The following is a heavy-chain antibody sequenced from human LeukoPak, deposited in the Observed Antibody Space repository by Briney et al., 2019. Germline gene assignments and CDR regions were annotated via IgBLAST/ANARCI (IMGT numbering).Heavy chain of an antibody. J-gene: IGHJ4*02. CDR1: GFVFSDYY. CDR3: ARSGYSGYMGF. D-gene: IGHD5-12*01. CDR2: ISGRHNTI. Sequence: PGGSLRLSCEASGFVFSDYYMSWIRQAPGKGLEWLAHISGRHNTITYVDSVKGRFTISRDNAKNSMYLQMNSLRAEDTAVYYCARSGYSGYMGFWGQGTLVTVSS. V-gene: IGHV3-11*04.